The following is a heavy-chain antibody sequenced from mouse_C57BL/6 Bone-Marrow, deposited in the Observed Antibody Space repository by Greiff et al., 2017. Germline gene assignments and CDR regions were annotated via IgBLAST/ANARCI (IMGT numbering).Heavy chain of an antibody. D-gene: IGHD1-1*01. J-gene: IGHJ2*01. CDR2: INPTNGGT. CDR3: ARNYYGSTYYFDY. V-gene: IGHV1-22*01. Sequence: VHLHQSGPKLVKPGPSVKISCKPSGYTFPDYNMNWVKPSLGRSLEGIVYINPTNGGTGYNQKFKGKATLTVNKSSSTAYMELRSLTSEDSAVYYCARNYYGSTYYFDYWGQGTTLTVSS. CDR1: GYTFPDYN.